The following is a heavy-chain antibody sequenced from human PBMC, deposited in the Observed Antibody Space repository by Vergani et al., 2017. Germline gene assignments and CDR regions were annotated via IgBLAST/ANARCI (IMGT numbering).Heavy chain of an antibody. CDR2: ISYDGSKK. D-gene: IGHD5-12*01. V-gene: IGHV3-30*14. CDR3: ARDRVDIVATTTYYYYYYGMDV. CDR1: GFTFSNYA. Sequence: QVQLVESGGGVVQPGRSLRLSCAASGFTFSNYAMHWVRQAPGKGLEWVAVISYDGSKKYYADSVKGRFTISRDNPKNTLYLQMNSLRAEDTAVYYCARDRVDIVATTTYYYYYYGMDVWGQGTTVTVSS. J-gene: IGHJ6*02.